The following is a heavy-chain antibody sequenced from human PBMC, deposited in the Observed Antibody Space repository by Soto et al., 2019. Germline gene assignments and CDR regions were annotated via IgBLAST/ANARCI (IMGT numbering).Heavy chain of an antibody. CDR2: ISGSGGST. J-gene: IGHJ4*02. V-gene: IGHV3-23*01. CDR3: AKDLYDILTGYYLEGTVDY. CDR1: GFTFSSYA. Sequence: EVQLLESGGGLVQPGGSLRLSCAASGFTFSSYAMSWVRQAPGKGLEWVSAISGSGGSTYYADAVKGRFTISRDNSKNTLYLQMNRLRAEDTAVYYCAKDLYDILTGYYLEGTVDYWGQGTLVTVSS. D-gene: IGHD3-9*01.